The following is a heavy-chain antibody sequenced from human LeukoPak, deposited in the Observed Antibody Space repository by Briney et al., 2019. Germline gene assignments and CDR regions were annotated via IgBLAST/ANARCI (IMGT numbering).Heavy chain of an antibody. J-gene: IGHJ4*02. CDR3: AKDRYGGNSGGIDY. V-gene: IGHV3-33*06. CDR1: GYIFSSYG. D-gene: IGHD4-23*01. CDR2: IWSDESKK. Sequence: GGSLRLSCAASGYIFSSYGTHWVRQAPGEGLEWVAVIWSDESKKCSADSVKGRFTISRDNSKNTLYLQMNSLRVEDTAVYYCAKDRYGGNSGGIDYWGQGALVTVSS.